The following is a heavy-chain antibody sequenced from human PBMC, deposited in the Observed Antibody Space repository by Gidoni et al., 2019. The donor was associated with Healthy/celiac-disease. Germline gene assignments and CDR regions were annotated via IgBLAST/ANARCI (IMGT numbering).Heavy chain of an antibody. Sequence: QVQLQQWGAGLLKPSETLSLTCAVYGGSFRGYYWSWIRQPPGKGLEWIGEINHSGSTNYNPSLKSRVTISVDTSKNQFSLKLSSVTAADTAVYYCARSLGGSDAFDIWGQGTMVTVSS. CDR3: ARSLGGSDAFDI. CDR1: GGSFRGYY. D-gene: IGHD3-16*01. CDR2: INHSGST. V-gene: IGHV4-34*01. J-gene: IGHJ3*02.